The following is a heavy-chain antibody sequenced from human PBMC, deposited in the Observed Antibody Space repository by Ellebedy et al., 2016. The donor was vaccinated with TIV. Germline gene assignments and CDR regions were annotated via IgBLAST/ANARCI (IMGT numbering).Heavy chain of an antibody. D-gene: IGHD3-22*01. CDR1: GYTFTSYG. Sequence: ASVKVSXXASGYTFTSYGISWVRQAPGQGLEWMGWINPNSGGTNYAQKFQGRVTMTRDTSISTAYMELSRLRSDDTAVYYCAREKRITMIDQEWGPAFDPWGQGTLVIVSS. CDR2: INPNSGGT. CDR3: AREKRITMIDQEWGPAFDP. J-gene: IGHJ5*02. V-gene: IGHV1-2*02.